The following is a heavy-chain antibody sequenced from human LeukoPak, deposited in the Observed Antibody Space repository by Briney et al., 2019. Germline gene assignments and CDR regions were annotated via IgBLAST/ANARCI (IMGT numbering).Heavy chain of an antibody. CDR1: VLTFGSYA. Sequence: PGGSLRLSCAASVLTFGSYAMSWVRQAPGKGLEWVSGITSGFTPHYADSVKGRFTISRDNSKNTFHLQMNSLRAEDTDVYYCAKDYSDSRVGDVFFEYWGQGTLVTVSS. J-gene: IGHJ4*02. CDR3: AKDYSDSRVGDVFFEY. D-gene: IGHD1-26*01. CDR2: ITSGFTP. V-gene: IGHV3-23*01.